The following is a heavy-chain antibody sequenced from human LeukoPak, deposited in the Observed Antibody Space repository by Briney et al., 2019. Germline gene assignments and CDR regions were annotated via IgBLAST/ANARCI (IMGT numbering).Heavy chain of an antibody. CDR2: ISSSSSYI. CDR1: GFTFSSYS. D-gene: IGHD3-22*01. V-gene: IGHV3-21*01. CDR3: ARDWDGSSSGYYF. Sequence: GGSLRLSCAVSGFTFSSYSMNWVRQAPGKGLEWVSSISSSSSYIYYADSVKGRFTISRDNAKNSLYLQMNSLRAEDTAVYYCARDWDGSSSGYYFWGQGTLVTVSS. J-gene: IGHJ4*02.